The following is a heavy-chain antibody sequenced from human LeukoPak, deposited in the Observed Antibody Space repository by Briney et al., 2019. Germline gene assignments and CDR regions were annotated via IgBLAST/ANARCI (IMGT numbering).Heavy chain of an antibody. V-gene: IGHV1-46*01. CDR2: IYPRDGST. Sequence: ASVKVSCKASGYTFTSNYIRWVRQAPGQGLEWMGMIYPRDGSTSYVQKFQGRVTVTRDTSTSTVHMELSGLRSEDTAVYYCARDQEGFDYWGQGTLVTVSS. J-gene: IGHJ4*02. CDR1: GYTFTSNY. CDR3: ARDQEGFDY.